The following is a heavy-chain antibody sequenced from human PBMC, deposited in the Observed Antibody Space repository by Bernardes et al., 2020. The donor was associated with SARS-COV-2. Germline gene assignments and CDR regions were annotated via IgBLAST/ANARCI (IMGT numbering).Heavy chain of an antibody. CDR2: VSRSSTYI. CDR3: ARDLGDFHSYHYSGMDV. D-gene: IGHD4-17*01. Sequence: GGSLRLSRAASGFTFSSYSMNWVRQAPGKGLEWVSYVSRSSTYIYYADSVKGRFTISRDNAKNSLYLQMNSLRAEDTAVYYCARDLGDFHSYHYSGMDVWGQGTTVTVSS. J-gene: IGHJ6*02. V-gene: IGHV3-21*01. CDR1: GFTFSSYS.